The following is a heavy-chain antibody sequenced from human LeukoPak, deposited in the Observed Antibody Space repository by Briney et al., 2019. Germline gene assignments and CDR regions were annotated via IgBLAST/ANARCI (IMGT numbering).Heavy chain of an antibody. CDR1: GFSVSGYW. V-gene: IGHV3-7*01. Sequence: GSLRLSCAVSGFSVSGYWMNLVRQAPGKGLEWVANIKQDGSEKNYVDSVKGRFTISRDNAENSLFLQMNSLRVEDTAVCYCAREWQGGIAAAGTRIEGDYWGQGTLVAVSS. CDR2: IKQDGSEK. CDR3: AREWQGGIAAAGTRIEGDY. D-gene: IGHD6-13*01. J-gene: IGHJ4*02.